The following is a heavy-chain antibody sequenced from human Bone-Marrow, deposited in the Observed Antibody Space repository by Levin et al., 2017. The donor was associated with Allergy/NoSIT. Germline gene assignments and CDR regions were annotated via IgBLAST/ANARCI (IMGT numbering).Heavy chain of an antibody. CDR3: AKDLGEPYYYDS. V-gene: IGHV3-30*18. D-gene: IGHD3-10*01. Sequence: PGGSLRLSCATSGFSFSMYGMHWVRQAPGKGLEWVALISYLGTDKYYADSVEGRFTISRDISDNTLYLQMDSLRVEDTAIYYCAKDLGEPYYYDSWGQGTLVTVSS. CDR1: GFSFSMYG. J-gene: IGHJ5*01. CDR2: ISYLGTDK.